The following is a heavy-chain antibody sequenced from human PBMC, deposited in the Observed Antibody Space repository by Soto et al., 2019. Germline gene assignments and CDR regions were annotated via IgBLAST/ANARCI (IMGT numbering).Heavy chain of an antibody. J-gene: IGHJ3*02. V-gene: IGHV4-31*03. Sequence: LSLTCTVSGGSISSGGYYWSWIRQHPGKGLEWIGYIYYSGSTYYNPSLKSRVTISVDTSKNQFSLKLSSVTAADTAGYYCARGWVDIVATTLGAFDIWGQGKMVTVSS. CDR1: GGSISSGGYY. CDR2: IYYSGST. D-gene: IGHD5-12*01. CDR3: ARGWVDIVATTLGAFDI.